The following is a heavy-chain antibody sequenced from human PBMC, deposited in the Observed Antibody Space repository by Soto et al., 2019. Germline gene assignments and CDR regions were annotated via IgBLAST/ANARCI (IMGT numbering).Heavy chain of an antibody. V-gene: IGHV4-61*01. J-gene: IGHJ3*02. D-gene: IGHD1-1*01. CDR2: MSHSGGT. CDR3: ARVERGTATTVVDAFDI. CDR1: GGFVSSGSYY. Sequence: PSEPLSLTCAVYGGFVSSGSYYWSWIRQPPGKVLEWIGEMSHSGGTHFNPSLKSRVTISVDTSKNQFSLKMSSVTAADTVLYYCARVERGTATTVVDAFDIWGPGTMVTVSS.